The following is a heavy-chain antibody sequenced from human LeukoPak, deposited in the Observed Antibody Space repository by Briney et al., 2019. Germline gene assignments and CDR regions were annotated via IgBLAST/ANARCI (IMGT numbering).Heavy chain of an antibody. Sequence: SETLSLTCSASFGSIRDYYWSWIRQPPGKGLEWIGYIYNSGTTSYNPSLKGQVTISVDTSKNQFSLKLSSVTAADTAVYYCARGSKYPGVFDYWGQGTLVTVSS. D-gene: IGHD1-26*01. V-gene: IGHV4-59*01. J-gene: IGHJ4*02. CDR2: IYNSGTT. CDR3: ARGSKYPGVFDY. CDR1: FGSIRDYY.